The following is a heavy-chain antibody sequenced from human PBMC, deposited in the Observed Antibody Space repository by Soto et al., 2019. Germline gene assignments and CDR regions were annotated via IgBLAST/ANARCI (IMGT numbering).Heavy chain of an antibody. CDR2: ISYDGNNK. Sequence: ESGGGVVRPGGSRGPSCAASGFSLITNGMHWVRQSPDERRECGAIISYDGNNKYYADSVKGRFTISRDNSKNTLSLQMNSLRAEDTAAYYCAKDRSWLRAFDIWGQGTMVTVSS. CDR1: GFSLITNG. D-gene: IGHD3-22*01. CDR3: AKDRSWLRAFDI. J-gene: IGHJ3*02. V-gene: IGHV3-30*18.